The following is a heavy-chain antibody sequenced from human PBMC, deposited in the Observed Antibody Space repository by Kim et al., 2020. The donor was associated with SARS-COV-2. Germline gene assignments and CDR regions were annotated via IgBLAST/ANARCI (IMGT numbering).Heavy chain of an antibody. CDR3: ARDGNDYGSPFAMDV. J-gene: IGHJ6*02. V-gene: IGHV6-1*01. CDR1: GDSVSSNIVA. CDR2: TLYRSNKWYN. D-gene: IGHD1-26*01. Sequence: SQTLSLTCAISGDSVSSNIVAWHWFRQSPSRGLEWLGRTLYRSNKWYNEIAVSVRSRLTFNADTSKNQFSLHLNSVTPEDTAVYYCARDGNDYGSPFAMDVWGQGTTVTVSS.